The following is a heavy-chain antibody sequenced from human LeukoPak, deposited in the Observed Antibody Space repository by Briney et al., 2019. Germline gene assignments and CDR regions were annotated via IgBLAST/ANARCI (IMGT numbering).Heavy chain of an antibody. CDR2: ISYDGSNK. CDR3: ARGDGYNPFDY. V-gene: IGHV3-30-3*01. CDR1: GFTFSSYA. D-gene: IGHD5-24*01. Sequence: PGGSLRLSCEASGFTFSSYAMHWVRQAPGKGLEWVAVISYDGSNKYYADSVKGRFTISRDNSKNTLYLQMNSLRAEDTAVYYCARGDGYNPFDYWGQGTLVTVSS. J-gene: IGHJ4*02.